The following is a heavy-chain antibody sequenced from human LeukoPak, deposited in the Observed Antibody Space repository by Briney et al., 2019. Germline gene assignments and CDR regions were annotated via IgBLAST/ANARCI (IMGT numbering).Heavy chain of an antibody. J-gene: IGHJ4*02. V-gene: IGHV6-1*01. CDR3: ARALGVIFDY. CDR2: TYYRSKWNN. CDR1: GDSPSSNRAT. Sequence: SQTLSLTSALSGDSPSSNRATWTWIRQYPSRGLEWLGRTYYRSKWNNDYAIFVKGRITINPDSSKNQFSLQLDSVTPEDTAVYYCARALGVIFDYWGQGTLVTVSS. D-gene: IGHD2-8*01.